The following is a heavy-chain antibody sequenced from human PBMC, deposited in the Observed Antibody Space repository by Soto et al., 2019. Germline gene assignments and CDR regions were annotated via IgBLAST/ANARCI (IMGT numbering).Heavy chain of an antibody. J-gene: IGHJ5*02. V-gene: IGHV1-18*04. Sequence: ASVKVSCKASGYTFTSYGISWVRQAPGQGPEWMGWISAYNGNTNHAQKLQGRVTMTTDTPTSTAYMELRSLRSDDTAVYYCARGQTYYYDSSGSNWFDPWGQGTLVTVSS. D-gene: IGHD3-22*01. CDR3: ARGQTYYYDSSGSNWFDP. CDR2: ISAYNGNT. CDR1: GYTFTSYG.